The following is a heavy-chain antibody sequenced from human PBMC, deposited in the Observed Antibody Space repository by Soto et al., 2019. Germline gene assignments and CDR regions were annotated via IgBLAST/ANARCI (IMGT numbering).Heavy chain of an antibody. V-gene: IGHV2-5*02. CDR3: AHRDGNMVRGVISFDY. J-gene: IGHJ4*02. CDR2: IYWDDDK. CDR1: GFSISTSGVG. Sequence: SGPTLVNPTQTLTLTCIFSGFSISTSGVGVGWIRQPPRKALEWLALIYWDDDKRFSPILKSRLTITKDTSKNQVVLTMTNMDPVDTATYYCAHRDGNMVRGVISFDYWGQGTLVTVSS. D-gene: IGHD3-10*01.